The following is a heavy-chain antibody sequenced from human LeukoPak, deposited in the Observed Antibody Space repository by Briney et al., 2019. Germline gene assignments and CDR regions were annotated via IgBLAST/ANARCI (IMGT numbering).Heavy chain of an antibody. CDR1: GGSISSGGYY. CDR3: ASSEATATPPPYGMDV. D-gene: IGHD5-12*01. CDR2: IYYSGGT. V-gene: IGHV4-31*03. Sequence: PSQTLSLTCTVSGGSISSGGYYWSWIRQLPGKGLEWIGYIYYSGGTFCNPSLKNRVTISLDTSNNQVSLKLDSVTVADTAVYYCASSEATATPPPYGMDVWGQGTTVTVSS. J-gene: IGHJ6*02.